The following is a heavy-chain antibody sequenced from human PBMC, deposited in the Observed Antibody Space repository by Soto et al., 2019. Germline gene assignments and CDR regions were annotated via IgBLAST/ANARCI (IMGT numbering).Heavy chain of an antibody. Sequence: EEQLVESGGGLVQPGGSLRLSCAASGFTVSSNYMSWVRQAPGKGLEWVSVIYSGGSIYYADSVKGRFTISRDNSKNTLYLQMNSLRAEDTAVYYCARGGSYGGNSEGEIDYWGQGTLVTVSS. CDR2: IYSGGSI. CDR3: ARGGSYGGNSEGEIDY. J-gene: IGHJ4*02. V-gene: IGHV3-66*01. CDR1: GFTVSSNY. D-gene: IGHD4-17*01.